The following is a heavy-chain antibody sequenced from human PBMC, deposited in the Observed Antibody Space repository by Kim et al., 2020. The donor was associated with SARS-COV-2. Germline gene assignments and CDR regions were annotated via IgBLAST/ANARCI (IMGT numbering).Heavy chain of an antibody. Sequence: SETLSLTCAVSGASISNNNWWSWVRQSPGKGLEWIGEIFQTGSTNYKPSLKSRHTISLDKSKNQFSLRLNFVTAADTAVYFCARGYGSGSSSDYFDYWG. D-gene: IGHD3-10*01. J-gene: IGHJ4*01. V-gene: IGHV4-4*02. CDR2: IFQTGST. CDR3: ARGYGSGSSSDYFDY. CDR1: GASISNNNW.